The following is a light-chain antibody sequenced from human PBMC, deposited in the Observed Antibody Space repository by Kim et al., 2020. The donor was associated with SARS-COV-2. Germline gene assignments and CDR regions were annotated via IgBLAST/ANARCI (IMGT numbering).Light chain of an antibody. Sequence: DIQMTQSPSSLSASVGDRVTITCRASQGISNYLAWYQHKPGKVPKLLIYAASTVHSGVPSRFSGGGSGTDFTLTISSLQPEDVATYYSHKYSNAPCTFGQGSKMAIK. CDR1: QGISNY. CDR3: HKYSNAPCT. J-gene: IGKJ1*01. CDR2: AAS. V-gene: IGKV1-27*01.